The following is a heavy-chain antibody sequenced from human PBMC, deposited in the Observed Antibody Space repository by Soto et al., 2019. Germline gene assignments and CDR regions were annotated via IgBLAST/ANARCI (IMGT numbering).Heavy chain of an antibody. CDR3: AAETRSSEDDYYYYYMDV. Sequence: SVKVSCKASGFTFTSSAMQWVRQARGQRLEWIGWIVVGSGNTNYAQKFQERVTITRDMSTSTAYMELSSLRSEDTAVYYCAAETRSSEDDYYYYYMDVWGKGTTVTAP. CDR1: GFTFTSSA. V-gene: IGHV1-58*02. D-gene: IGHD2-2*01. CDR2: IVVGSGNT. J-gene: IGHJ6*03.